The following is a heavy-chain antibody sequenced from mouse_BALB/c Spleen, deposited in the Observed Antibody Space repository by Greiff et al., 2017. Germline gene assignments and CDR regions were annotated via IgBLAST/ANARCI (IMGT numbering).Heavy chain of an antibody. CDR2: IYPGDGDT. V-gene: IGHV1-87*01. CDR1: GYTFTSYW. J-gene: IGHJ2*01. CDR3: ARWDYGLY. D-gene: IGHD1-2*01. Sequence: VKLQESGAELARPGASVKLSCKASGYTFTSYWMQWVKQRPGQGLEWIGAIYPGDGDTRYTQKFKGKATLTADKSSSTAYMQLSSLASEDSAVYYCARWDYGLYWGQGTTLTVSS.